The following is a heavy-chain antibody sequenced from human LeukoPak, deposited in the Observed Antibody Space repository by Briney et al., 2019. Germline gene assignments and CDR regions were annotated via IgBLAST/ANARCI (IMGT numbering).Heavy chain of an antibody. CDR2: IYPGDSDT. CDR1: GYSFTSYW. J-gene: IGHJ3*02. D-gene: IGHD2-2*03. V-gene: IGHV5-51*01. Sequence: GESLKISCKGSGYSFTSYWIGWVRQMPGKGLEWMGIIYPGDSDTRYSPSFQGQVTNSADRSISTAYLQWSSLKASDTAMYYCGRHLKDRGYCSSTSCYSLGAFDIWGQGTMVTVSS. CDR3: GRHLKDRGYCSSTSCYSLGAFDI.